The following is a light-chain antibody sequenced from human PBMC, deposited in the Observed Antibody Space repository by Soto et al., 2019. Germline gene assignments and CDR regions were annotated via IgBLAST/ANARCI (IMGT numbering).Light chain of an antibody. V-gene: IGKV3-15*01. CDR1: QSVSSN. Sequence: EILMTQSPATLSVSPGERATLSCRASQSVSSNLAWYQQKPGQAPRLLIYGASTRATGIPARFSGSGSGTEFTLNISSLQSEDFAVYYCQQYNNCPPWTFGQGTKVEIK. CDR2: GAS. J-gene: IGKJ1*01. CDR3: QQYNNCPPWT.